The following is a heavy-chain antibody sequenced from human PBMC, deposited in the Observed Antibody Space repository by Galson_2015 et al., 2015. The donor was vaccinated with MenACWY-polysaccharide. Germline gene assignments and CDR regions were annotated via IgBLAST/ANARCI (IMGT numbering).Heavy chain of an antibody. CDR3: ARDLFYEPDY. CDR1: GASMDSYNW. CDR2: IYNSA. J-gene: IGHJ4*02. D-gene: IGHD2/OR15-2a*01. Sequence: TVSGASMDSYNWWHWVRQSPGKCLEWIGEIYNSANYNPSLISRVTISIDRSKNQFSLRLTSVTAADTAIYYCARDLFYEPDYWGQGTLVTVSS. V-gene: IGHV4-4*02.